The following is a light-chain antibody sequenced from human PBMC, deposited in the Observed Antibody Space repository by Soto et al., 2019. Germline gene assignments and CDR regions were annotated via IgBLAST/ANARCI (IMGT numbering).Light chain of an antibody. Sequence: QSALTQPASVSGSPGQSITISCTGTSSDVGAYDYVSWYQQHPDKAPKLMIYEVINRPSGVSNRFSGSKSVNTATLTISGLQAEDEADYYCSSYTSSSTQVFGTGTKLTVL. CDR2: EVI. CDR3: SSYTSSSTQV. J-gene: IGLJ1*01. V-gene: IGLV2-14*03. CDR1: SSDVGAYDY.